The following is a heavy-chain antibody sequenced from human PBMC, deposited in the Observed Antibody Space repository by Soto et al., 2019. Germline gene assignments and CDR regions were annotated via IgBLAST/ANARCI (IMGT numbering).Heavy chain of an antibody. D-gene: IGHD6-19*01. CDR3: AYPGYSSGWTNWFDP. J-gene: IGHJ5*02. V-gene: IGHV1-69*06. Sequence: SEKVSRTASGGTFIIYAISLLLQAPVQGLEWMGGIIPIFGTANYAQKFQGRVTITADKSTSTAYMELSSLRSEDTAVYYCAYPGYSSGWTNWFDPWGQGTLVTVSS. CDR2: IIPIFGTA. CDR1: GGTFIIYA.